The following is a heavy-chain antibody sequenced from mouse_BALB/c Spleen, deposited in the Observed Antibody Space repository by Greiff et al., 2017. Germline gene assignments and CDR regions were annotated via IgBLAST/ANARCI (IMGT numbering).Heavy chain of an antibody. Sequence: VKLMESGPGLVAPSQSLSITCTVSGFSLTSYGVHWVRQPPGKGLEWLGVIWAGGSTNYNSALMSRLSISKDNSKSQVFLKMNSLQTDDTAMYYCARFSLYGSSPWFAYWGQGTLVTVSA. V-gene: IGHV2-9*02. J-gene: IGHJ3*01. CDR3: ARFSLYGSSPWFAY. D-gene: IGHD1-1*01. CDR1: GFSLTSYG. CDR2: IWAGGST.